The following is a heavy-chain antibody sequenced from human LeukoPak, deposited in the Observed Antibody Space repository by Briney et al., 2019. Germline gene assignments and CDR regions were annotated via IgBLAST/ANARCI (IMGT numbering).Heavy chain of an antibody. CDR1: GFTFSSYS. CDR2: ISSSSSTI. CDR3: ARDRTTYSSSWDY. D-gene: IGHD6-13*01. Sequence: QPGGSLRLSCAASGFTFSSYSMNWVRQAPGKGLEWVSYISSSSSTIYYADSVKGRFTISRDNAKNSLYLQMNSLRAEDTAVYYCARDRTTYSSSWDYWGQGTLVTVSS. V-gene: IGHV3-48*04. J-gene: IGHJ4*02.